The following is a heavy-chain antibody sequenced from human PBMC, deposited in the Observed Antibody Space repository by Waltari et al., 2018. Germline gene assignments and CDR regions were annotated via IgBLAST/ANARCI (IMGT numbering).Heavy chain of an antibody. D-gene: IGHD6-13*01. CDR2: IIPNLGRA. CDR1: GGTFSSYT. J-gene: IGHJ5*02. V-gene: IGHV1-69*08. CDR3: ARDGGSSSWSPPGWFDP. Sequence: QVQLVQSGAEVKKPGSSVKVSCKASGGTFSSYTISWVRRAPGQGLEWMGRIIPNLGRASYAQKFQGRVTITADKSTSTAYMELSSLRSEDTAVYYCARDGGSSSWSPPGWFDPWGQGTLVTVSS.